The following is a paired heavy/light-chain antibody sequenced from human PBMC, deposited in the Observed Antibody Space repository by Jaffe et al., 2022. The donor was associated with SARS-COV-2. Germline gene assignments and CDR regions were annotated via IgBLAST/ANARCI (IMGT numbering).Light chain of an antibody. V-gene: IGLV3-19*01. CDR1: NLRYFS. Sequence: SSALIQDPAVSVALGQTVRIICQGDNLRYFSASWYKQKPGQAPMLVIYGENIRPSGIPDRFSGSTSGNTASLTITGAQAEDEADYYCKSRDMSDYYWVFGGGTKLTVL. CDR3: KSRDMSDYYWV. CDR2: GEN. J-gene: IGLJ3*02.
Heavy chain of an antibody. D-gene: IGHD6-13*01. CDR2: INPSSGTT. V-gene: IGHV1-46*01. J-gene: IGHJ5*02. Sequence: QVHLVQSGAEVKQPGASVKVSCKASGYTFTSHYIHWLRQASGQGLEWVGIINPSSGTTWNAPKFQGRVTVTSDTSTSTVYMELRSLRSEDTAVYFCARDNSLAAAGSWWFDPWGQGTLVTVSS. CDR3: ARDNSLAAAGSWWFDP. CDR1: GYTFTSHY.